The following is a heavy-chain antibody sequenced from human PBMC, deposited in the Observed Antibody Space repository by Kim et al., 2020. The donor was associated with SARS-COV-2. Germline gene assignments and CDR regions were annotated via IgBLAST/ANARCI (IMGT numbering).Heavy chain of an antibody. Sequence: GGSLRLSCAASGFTFDDYAMHWVRQAPGKGLEWVSGISWNSGSIGYADSVKGRFTISRDNAKNSLYLQMNSLRAEDTALYYCTKDKEGDSGYFDYWGQGT. CDR3: TKDKEGDSGYFDY. D-gene: IGHD2-21*02. CDR1: GFTFDDYA. J-gene: IGHJ4*02. CDR2: ISWNSGSI. V-gene: IGHV3-9*01.